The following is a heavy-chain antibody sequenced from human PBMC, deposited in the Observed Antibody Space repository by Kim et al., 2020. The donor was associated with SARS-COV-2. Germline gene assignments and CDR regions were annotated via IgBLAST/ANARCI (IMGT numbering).Heavy chain of an antibody. Sequence: SQTLSLTCAISGDSVSSNSAAWNWIRQSPSRGLEWLGRTYYRSKWYNDYAVSVKSRITINPDTSKNQFSLQLNSVTPEDTAVYYCARGEYYDSSGYYWNYYYYYGMDVWGQGTRVTVAS. CDR3: ARGEYYDSSGYYWNYYYYYGMDV. CDR2: TYYRSKWYN. V-gene: IGHV6-1*01. CDR1: GDSVSSNSAA. J-gene: IGHJ6*02. D-gene: IGHD3-22*01.